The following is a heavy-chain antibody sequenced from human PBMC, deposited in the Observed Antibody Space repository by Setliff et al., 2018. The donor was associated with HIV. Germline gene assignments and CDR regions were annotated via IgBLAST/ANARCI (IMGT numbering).Heavy chain of an antibody. CDR1: GYTFTGHY. D-gene: IGHD3-22*01. J-gene: IGHJ3*02. CDR2: INPNSGGT. Sequence: GASVKVSCKASGYTFTGHYMHWVRQAPGQGLEWMGRINPNSGGTNYAQKFQGRVTMTRDTSISTAYMELSRLRSDDTAVYYCAREIFPQGIVVVFDAFDIWGQGTMVTVSS. V-gene: IGHV1-2*06. CDR3: AREIFPQGIVVVFDAFDI.